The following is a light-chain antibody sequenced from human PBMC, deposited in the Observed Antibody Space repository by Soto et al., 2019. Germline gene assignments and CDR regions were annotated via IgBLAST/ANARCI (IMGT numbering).Light chain of an antibody. Sequence: QSALTQPASVSGSPGQSITISCTGTSSDVGAYNYVSWYQQHPGKAPKLMIYEVSNRPSGVSDRFSGSRSGNTASLTISGLQAEDESDYNCSSYTSSSTWVFGGGTKLTVL. CDR1: SSDVGAYNY. J-gene: IGLJ3*02. V-gene: IGLV2-14*01. CDR3: SSYTSSSTWV. CDR2: EVS.